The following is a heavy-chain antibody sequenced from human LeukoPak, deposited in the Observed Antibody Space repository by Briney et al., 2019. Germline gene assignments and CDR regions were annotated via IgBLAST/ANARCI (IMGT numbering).Heavy chain of an antibody. J-gene: IGHJ4*02. CDR2: INPIYDSA. V-gene: IGHV1-46*02. D-gene: IGHD3-22*01. Sequence: ASVKVSCKASGDTFNSSYMHWVRQAPGQGLEWMGIINPIYDSARYAQKFQGRVTMTKDESTNTAYIQLSSLSSDDTAVYYCARAYYGSSAYRHAVYFDYWGQGTWSPSPQ. CDR1: GDTFNSSY. CDR3: ARAYYGSSAYRHAVYFDY.